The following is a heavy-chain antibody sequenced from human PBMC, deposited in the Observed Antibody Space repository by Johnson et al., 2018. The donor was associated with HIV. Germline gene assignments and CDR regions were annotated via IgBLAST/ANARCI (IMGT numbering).Heavy chain of an antibody. D-gene: IGHD3-22*01. CDR3: ARGLDYYDSSGFRSASFDV. CDR1: GFDFSSSW. Sequence: VQLVESGGGVVQPGGSLRLSCAASGFDFSSSWMHWVRQAPGKGLVWVSRIRNDGSETAYADSVKGRFFISSDNSTHTLSLQMDSLRDEDTAVYYCARGLDYYDSSGFRSASFDVWGQGTIVSVSS. V-gene: IGHV3-74*02. CDR2: IRNDGSET. J-gene: IGHJ3*01.